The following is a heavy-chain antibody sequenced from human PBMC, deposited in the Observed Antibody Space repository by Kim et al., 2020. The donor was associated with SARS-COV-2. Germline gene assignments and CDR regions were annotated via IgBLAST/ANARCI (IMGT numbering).Heavy chain of an antibody. CDR3: ARMKGGRLLFDY. CDR2: LYHTGIT. CDR1: RGSVSSDVHY. D-gene: IGHD4-17*01. J-gene: IGHJ4*02. V-gene: IGHV4-61*08. Sequence: SETLSLTYTVSRGSVSSDVHYWSWIRQPPGKGLEYIGYLYHTGITHYSPSLKSRVTMSVDTSKNQFSLNLRSVTAADAAVYYCARMKGGRLLFDYWGQGTLVTVSS.